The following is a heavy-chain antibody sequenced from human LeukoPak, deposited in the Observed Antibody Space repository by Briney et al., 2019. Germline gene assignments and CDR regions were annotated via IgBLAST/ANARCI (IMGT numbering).Heavy chain of an antibody. CDR3: ARGGGYHDHAWGRRRAESDVFGI. CDR2: IYYSGST. CDR1: GGSISSYY. J-gene: IGHJ3*02. D-gene: IGHD3-16*01. V-gene: IGHV4-59*01. Sequence: SETLSLTCTVSGGSISSYYWSWIRQPPGKGLEWIGYIYYSGSTNYNPSLKSRVTISVDTSKNQFSLKLSSVTAADTAVYYCARGGGYHDHAWGRRRAESDVFGIWGQGTEVTVSS.